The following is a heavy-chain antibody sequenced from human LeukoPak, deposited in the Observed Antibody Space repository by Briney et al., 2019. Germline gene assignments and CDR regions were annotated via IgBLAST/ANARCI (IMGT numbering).Heavy chain of an antibody. V-gene: IGHV4-61*08. CDR2: IYYSGST. Sequence: SETLSLTCTVSGGSISSGDYYWSWIRQPPGKGLEWIGYIYYSGSTNYNPSLKSRVTISVDTSKNQFSLKLSSVTAADTAVYYCARAALHYSGSYYYGMDVWGQGTTVTVSS. CDR1: GGSISSGDYY. CDR3: ARAALHYSGSYYYGMDV. J-gene: IGHJ6*02. D-gene: IGHD1-26*01.